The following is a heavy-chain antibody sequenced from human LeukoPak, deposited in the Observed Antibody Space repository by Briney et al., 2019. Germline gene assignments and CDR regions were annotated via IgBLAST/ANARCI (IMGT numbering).Heavy chain of an antibody. J-gene: IGHJ4*02. CDR1: GGSFSGYY. CDR2: IYHSGST. Sequence: PSETLSLTCAVYGGSFSGYYWSWIRQPPGKGLEWIGEIYHSGSTNYNPSLKSRATISVDKSKNQFSLKLSSVTAADTAVYYCARDPRRLDYWGQGTLVTVSS. CDR3: ARDPRRLDY. V-gene: IGHV4-34*01.